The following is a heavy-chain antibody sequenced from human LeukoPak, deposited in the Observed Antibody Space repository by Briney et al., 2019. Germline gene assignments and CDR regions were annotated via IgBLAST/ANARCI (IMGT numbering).Heavy chain of an antibody. CDR3: ARKDGDY. CDR1: GASISAFH. V-gene: IGHV4-4*07. CDR2: IYSSGST. Sequence: SETLSLTCTVSGASISAFHWTWFRQPAGKGLEWIGLIYSSGSTLFNPSLKSRVAMSVDLTKNQLSLKLTPVTAAGTAMYYCARKDGDYWGRGTLVTVSS. J-gene: IGHJ4*02.